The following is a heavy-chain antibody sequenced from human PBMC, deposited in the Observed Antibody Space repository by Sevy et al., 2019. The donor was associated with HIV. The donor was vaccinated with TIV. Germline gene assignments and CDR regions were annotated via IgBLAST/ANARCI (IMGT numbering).Heavy chain of an antibody. J-gene: IGHJ6*02. Sequence: ASVKVSCKVSGYRLIEVSMHWVRQAPGKGLEWMGHLDPEDGETIYAQNFQGRVTMTEDTSTDTAYMEVSSLRSEDTAVYYCAADRGEDYCSGNSCQRHYYYGLDVXGQGTTVTVSS. CDR1: GYRLIEVS. D-gene: IGHD2-15*01. CDR2: LDPEDGET. CDR3: AADRGEDYCSGNSCQRHYYYGLDV. V-gene: IGHV1-24*01.